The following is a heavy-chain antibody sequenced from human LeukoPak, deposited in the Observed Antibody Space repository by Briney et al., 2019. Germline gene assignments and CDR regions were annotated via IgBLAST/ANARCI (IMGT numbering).Heavy chain of an antibody. D-gene: IGHD3-10*01. CDR3: ARGRVADYYYYGMDV. CDR1: GGTFSSYA. V-gene: IGHV1-69*13. Sequence: SVKVSCKASGGTFSSYAISWVRQAPGQGLEWMGGIIPIFGTANYAQKFQGRVTITADESTSTAYMELSSLRSEDTAVYSCARGRVADYYYYGMDVWGQGTTVTVSS. J-gene: IGHJ6*02. CDR2: IIPIFGTA.